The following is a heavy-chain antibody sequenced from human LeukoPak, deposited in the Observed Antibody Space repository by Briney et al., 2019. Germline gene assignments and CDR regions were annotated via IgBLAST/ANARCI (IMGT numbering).Heavy chain of an antibody. D-gene: IGHD6-19*01. CDR1: GFTCSSYA. Sequence: GGSLRLSCAASGFTCSSYAMSWVRQAPGKGLEWISAISGSGGSTYYVDSVKGRFTISRDNSKNTLYLQMNSLRVEDTAVYYCAKLPVAGLYFDYWGQGTLVTVSS. J-gene: IGHJ4*02. CDR3: AKLPVAGLYFDY. V-gene: IGHV3-23*01. CDR2: ISGSGGST.